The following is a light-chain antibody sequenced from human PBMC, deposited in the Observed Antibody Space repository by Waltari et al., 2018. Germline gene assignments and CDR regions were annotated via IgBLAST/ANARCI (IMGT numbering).Light chain of an antibody. CDR2: GAF. CDR1: QTIRTTY. V-gene: IGKV3-20*01. J-gene: IGKJ4*01. CDR3: QQYDVSPLT. Sequence: ELVLTQSPGTLSLSPGEGATLSCRTSQTIRTTYLAWYQQKPGQAPTLLIYGAFTMATGIPDRFTGSGSGTDFSLTISSLEPEDFATYYCQQYDVSPLTFGGGTKVEIK.